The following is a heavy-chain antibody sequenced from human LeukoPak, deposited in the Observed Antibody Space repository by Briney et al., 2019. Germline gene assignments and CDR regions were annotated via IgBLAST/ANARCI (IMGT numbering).Heavy chain of an antibody. D-gene: IGHD5-18*01. J-gene: IGHJ4*02. CDR3: ARRATTERGHSYGLDY. CDR2: ISGSSTYI. CDR1: GFTFRPYF. V-gene: IGHV3-21*01. Sequence: PGGSLRLSCAASGFTFRPYFMNWVRQAPGKGLEWVSSISGSSTYIYYADSVRRRFTVSRDNAKNSLYLQMNSLTAEDTAVYYCARRATTERGHSYGLDYWGQGTLVTVSS.